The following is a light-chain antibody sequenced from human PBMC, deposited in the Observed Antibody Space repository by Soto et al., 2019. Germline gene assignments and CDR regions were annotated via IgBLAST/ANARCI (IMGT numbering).Light chain of an antibody. J-gene: IGLJ2*01. CDR1: SSDVGGYHY. CDR3: CSYAGSYPLV. CDR2: DVN. V-gene: IGLV2-11*01. Sequence: QSALTQPRSVSGSPGQSVTLSCTGTSSDVGGYHYVSWYQHHPGKAPKIIIYDVNKRPSGVPDRCSGSKSGNTASLTISGLQTEDEADYYCCSYAGSYPLVFGGGTKVTVL.